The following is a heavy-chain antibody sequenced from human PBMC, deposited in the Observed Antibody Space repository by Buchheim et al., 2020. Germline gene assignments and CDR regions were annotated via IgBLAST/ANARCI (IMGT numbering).Heavy chain of an antibody. Sequence: EVQLVESGGGLGRPGGSLRLSCVASGFNFGTLWMSWVRQVPGKGLEWVANINQNGGEKYYVDSVEGRFTISRDNAENSLYLQMNSLRAEDTAVYYCARAVTPGQRDAVDIWGQGT. J-gene: IGHJ3*02. CDR1: GFNFGTLW. CDR2: INQNGGEK. D-gene: IGHD4-17*01. CDR3: ARAVTPGQRDAVDI. V-gene: IGHV3-7*01.